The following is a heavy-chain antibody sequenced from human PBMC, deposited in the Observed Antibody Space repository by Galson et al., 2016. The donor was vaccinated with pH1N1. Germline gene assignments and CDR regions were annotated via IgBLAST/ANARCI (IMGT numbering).Heavy chain of an antibody. CDR2: ISWNSGSI. J-gene: IGHJ5*02. V-gene: IGHV3-9*01. CDR3: AEAGYLFGWFDP. CDR1: GFTFDDYA. D-gene: IGHD2-15*01. Sequence: SLRLSCAASGFTFDDYAMHWVRQAPGKGLEWVSGISWNSGSIGYADSVKGRFTISRDNAKNSLYLQMNSLRAEDTALYYCAEAGYLFGWFDPWGQGTLVTVSS.